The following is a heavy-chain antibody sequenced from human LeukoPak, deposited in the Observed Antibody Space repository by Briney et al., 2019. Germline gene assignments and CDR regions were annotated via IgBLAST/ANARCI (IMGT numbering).Heavy chain of an antibody. CDR3: ARDFGTPADY. CDR2: IIPIFGTA. Sequence: ASVKVSCKASGYTFTSYGISWVRQAPGQGLEWMGGIIPIFGTANYAQKFQGRVTITADESTSTAYMELSSLRSEDTAVYYCARDFGTPADYWGQGTLVTVSS. V-gene: IGHV1-69*13. J-gene: IGHJ4*02. D-gene: IGHD1-1*01. CDR1: GYTFTSYG.